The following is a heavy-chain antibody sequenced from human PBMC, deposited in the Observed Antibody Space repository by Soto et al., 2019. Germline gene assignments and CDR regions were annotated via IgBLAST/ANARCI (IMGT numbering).Heavy chain of an antibody. CDR1: GFTFSSYW. Sequence: EVQLVESGGGVVHPGGSLRLSCAASGFTFSSYWLSWFRQAPGKGLEWVANIKQDGSEENYVDSVKGRFTISRDNAKNALYLQMNSLRVEDTAVYYCAREIAARLWGKGTTVTVSS. CDR3: AREIAARL. V-gene: IGHV3-7*01. D-gene: IGHD6-6*01. CDR2: IKQDGSEE. J-gene: IGHJ6*04.